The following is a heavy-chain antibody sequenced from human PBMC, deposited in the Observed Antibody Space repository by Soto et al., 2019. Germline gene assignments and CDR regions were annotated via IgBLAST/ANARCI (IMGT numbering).Heavy chain of an antibody. D-gene: IGHD2-2*01. CDR3: ARGLVVVPAAEINPYYYYGMDV. CDR1: GGSISSGDYY. CDR2: IYYSGST. J-gene: IGHJ6*02. V-gene: IGHV4-30-4*01. Sequence: QVQLQESGPGLVKPSQTLSLTCTVSGGSISSGDYYWSWIRQPPGKGLEWIGYIYYSGSTYYNPSLKSRVTISVDTSKNQFSLKLSSVTAADTAVYYCARGLVVVPAAEINPYYYYGMDVWGQGTTVTVSS.